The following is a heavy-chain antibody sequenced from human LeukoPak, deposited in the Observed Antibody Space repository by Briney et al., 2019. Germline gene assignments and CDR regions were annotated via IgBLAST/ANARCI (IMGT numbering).Heavy chain of an antibody. Sequence: PGGSLRLSCAASGFTFSSYAMHWVRQAPGKGLEWVAVISYDGSNKYYADSVKGRFTISRDNSKNTLYLQMNSLRAEDTAVYYCARERAAQLVYYYYGMDVWGQGTTVTVSS. CDR3: ARERAAQLVYYYYGMDV. V-gene: IGHV3-30-3*01. CDR2: ISYDGSNK. CDR1: GFTFSSYA. J-gene: IGHJ6*02. D-gene: IGHD3-10*01.